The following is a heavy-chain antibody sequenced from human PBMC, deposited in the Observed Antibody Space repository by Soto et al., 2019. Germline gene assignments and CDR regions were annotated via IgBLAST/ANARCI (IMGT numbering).Heavy chain of an antibody. V-gene: IGHV4-31*03. CDR1: GGSISSGGYY. CDR3: ARVLRTAPVYFQH. Sequence: SETLSLTCTVSGGSISSGGYYWSWIRQHPGKGPEWIGYIYYSGSTYYNPSLKSRVTISVDTSKNQFSLKLSSVTDADTAVYYCARVLRTAPVYFQHWGQGNLVTVSS. CDR2: IYYSGST. J-gene: IGHJ1*01.